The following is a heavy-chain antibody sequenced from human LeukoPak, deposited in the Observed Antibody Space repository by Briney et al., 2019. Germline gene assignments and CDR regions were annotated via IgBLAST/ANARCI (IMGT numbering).Heavy chain of an antibody. J-gene: IGHJ6*02. CDR2: ISSSSSYI. V-gene: IGHV3-21*01. CDR1: GFTFSSYS. D-gene: IGHD3-9*01. Sequence: GGSLRLSCAASGFTFSSYSMNWVRQAPGKGLEWVSSISSSSSYIYYADSVKGRFTISRDNAKNSLYLQMNSLRAEDTAVYYCARDREDYDILTGYFLPSGMDVWGQGTTVTVSS. CDR3: ARDREDYDILTGYFLPSGMDV.